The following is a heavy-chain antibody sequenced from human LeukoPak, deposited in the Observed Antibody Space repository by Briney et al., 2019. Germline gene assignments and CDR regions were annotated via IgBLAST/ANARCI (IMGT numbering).Heavy chain of an antibody. CDR3: ARHVRTHSSSHWFDP. J-gene: IGHJ5*02. CDR1: GGSISSSSYY. V-gene: IGHV4-39*01. CDR2: IYYSGSA. Sequence: SETLSLTCTVSGGSISSSSYYWGWIRQPPGKGLEWIGSIYYSGSAYYNPSLKSRVTISVDTSKNQFSLKLSSVTAADTAVYYCARHVRTHSSSHWFDPWGQGTLVTVSS. D-gene: IGHD6-6*01.